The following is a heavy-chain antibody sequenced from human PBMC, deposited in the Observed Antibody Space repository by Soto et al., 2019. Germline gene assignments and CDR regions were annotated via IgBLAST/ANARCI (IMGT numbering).Heavy chain of an antibody. Sequence: QDHLVESGGGVVQPGTSLRLSCAASGFTFNTYGMHWVRQAPGKGLEWVAVISYDGSDKFYADSVKGRFTISRDNSKNTLYLQMSSLTPADTAIYSCATSPAFYRRRHKCYKYDFDYWGQGTLVTVSS. CDR2: ISYDGSDK. CDR1: GFTFNTYG. V-gene: IGHV3-30*03. D-gene: IGHD3-16*02. CDR3: ATSPAFYRRRHKCYKYDFDY. J-gene: IGHJ4*02.